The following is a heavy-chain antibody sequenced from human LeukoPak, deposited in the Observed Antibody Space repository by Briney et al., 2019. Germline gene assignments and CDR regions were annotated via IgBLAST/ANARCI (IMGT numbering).Heavy chain of an antibody. J-gene: IGHJ4*02. D-gene: IGHD3-9*01. CDR3: AKWGDYDVLTGYYVPDY. CDR1: GLTFSNYA. Sequence: GASLRLSCAASGLTFSNYAMSWVRQAPGKGLEWVSAILGSGGSTYYADSVKGRFTVSRDNSKSTLYLQMNSLRAEDTALYYCAKWGDYDVLTGYYVPDYWGQGTLVTVSS. V-gene: IGHV3-23*01. CDR2: ILGSGGST.